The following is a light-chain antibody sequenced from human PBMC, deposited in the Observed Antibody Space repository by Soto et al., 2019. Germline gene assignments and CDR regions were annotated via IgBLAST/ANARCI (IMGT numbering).Light chain of an antibody. Sequence: EIVLTQSPGTLSLSPGERATLSCRASQSVSSSYLAWYQQKPGQAPRLLIYGACTRDTGIPDRFSGSGSGTDFTLTISRLEPEDLAGYYCQQYGSSQSFGQGARVEIK. V-gene: IGKV3-20*01. CDR1: QSVSSSY. CDR3: QQYGSSQS. J-gene: IGKJ1*01. CDR2: GAC.